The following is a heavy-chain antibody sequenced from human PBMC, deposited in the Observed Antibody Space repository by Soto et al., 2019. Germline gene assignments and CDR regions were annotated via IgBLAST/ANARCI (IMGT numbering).Heavy chain of an antibody. D-gene: IGHD6-13*01. Sequence: PSETLSLTCAVSGASITAYYWAWVRQPPGKGLEYIGHVHNSGRADYNPSLRSRVTISVDTSRNQFSLHLNSVTAADTAVYYCARDLGIAAAGFFYWGQGTLVTVSS. CDR2: VHNSGRA. J-gene: IGHJ4*02. CDR1: GASITAYY. V-gene: IGHV4-59*12. CDR3: ARDLGIAAAGFFY.